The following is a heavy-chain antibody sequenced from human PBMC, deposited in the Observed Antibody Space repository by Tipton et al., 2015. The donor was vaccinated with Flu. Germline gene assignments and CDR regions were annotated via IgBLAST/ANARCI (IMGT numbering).Heavy chain of an antibody. CDR2: LSYSGST. V-gene: IGHV4-59*02. D-gene: IGHD4-11*01. CDR1: GFTVSSNY. J-gene: IGHJ6*02. CDR3: ARDYGNYGNGMDV. Sequence: LRLSCAASGFTVSSNYMSWVRQPPGKGLEWIGYLSYSGSTNYKPSFKSRVTISVDTSKNQFSLKLSSVTAADTAVYYCARDYGNYGNGMDVWGQGTTVTVSS.